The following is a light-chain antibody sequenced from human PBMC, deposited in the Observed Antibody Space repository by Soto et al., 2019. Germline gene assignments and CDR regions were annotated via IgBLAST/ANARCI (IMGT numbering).Light chain of an antibody. CDR3: AAWDYSLNGRV. J-gene: IGLJ1*01. CDR2: YDN. Sequence: QLVLTQPPSASGTPGQRVTISCSGSNSNIGSNTVNWYQQLPGTAPKLLISYDNLRPSGVRDRISGSKSGTSASLAISGLDSDDEDDYYCAAWDYSLNGRVFGTGTKVT. V-gene: IGLV1-44*01. CDR1: NSNIGSNT.